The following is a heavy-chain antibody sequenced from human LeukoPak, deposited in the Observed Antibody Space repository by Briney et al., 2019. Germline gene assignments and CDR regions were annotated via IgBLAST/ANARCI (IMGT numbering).Heavy chain of an antibody. J-gene: IGHJ4*02. CDR3: ARVRNIAAAAYFDY. V-gene: IGHV1-18*01. CDR2: ISAYNGNT. D-gene: IGHD6-13*01. CDR1: GYTFTGYG. Sequence: GASGKVSCKASGYTFTGYGISWVRQAPGQGLEWMGWISAYNGNTNYAQKLQGRVTMTRDTSTSTAYMELRSLRSDDTAVYYCARVRNIAAAAYFDYWGQGTLVTVSS.